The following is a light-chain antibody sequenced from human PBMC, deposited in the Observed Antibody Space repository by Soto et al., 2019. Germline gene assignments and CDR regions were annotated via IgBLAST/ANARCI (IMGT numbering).Light chain of an antibody. CDR3: QQYVRSPWT. Sequence: EIVLTQSPGTLSLSPGESATLSCRASQSVSSGYLAWYQQKGGQPPRLLIFGTSSRATDIPDRFSGSGSGTDFTLTISRLEPEDCAVYYCQQYVRSPWTVGQGTEVEI. CDR2: GTS. V-gene: IGKV3-20*01. J-gene: IGKJ1*01. CDR1: QSVSSGY.